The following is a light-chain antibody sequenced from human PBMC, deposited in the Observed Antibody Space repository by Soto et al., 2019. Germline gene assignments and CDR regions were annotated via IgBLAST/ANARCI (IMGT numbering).Light chain of an antibody. CDR2: AAS. Sequence: DIQMTRSPATLSGSVRGRVSITWQASQTISSCLAWYQQKPGKFPKLLIYAASTLQSGVPPRFSGSGSGTEFTLTISSLQPEDVATYYCQKYNSAPLTFGQGTRLEI. CDR1: QTISSC. CDR3: QKYNSAPLT. J-gene: IGKJ5*01. V-gene: IGKV1-27*01.